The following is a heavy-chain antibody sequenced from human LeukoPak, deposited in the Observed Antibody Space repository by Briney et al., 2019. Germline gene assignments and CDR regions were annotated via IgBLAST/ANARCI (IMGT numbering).Heavy chain of an antibody. CDR3: ARLSSWVFEI. CDR2: IYSGGST. CDR1: GFTVSNNY. V-gene: IGHV3-66*04. D-gene: IGHD3-16*01. J-gene: IGHJ3*02. Sequence: GGSLRLSCAASGFTVSNNYMNWVRQAPGKGLEWVSLIYSGGSTHYADSVKGRFTISRDNSKNTLYLQMNSLRAEDTAVYFCARLSSWVFEIWGQGTMVTVSS.